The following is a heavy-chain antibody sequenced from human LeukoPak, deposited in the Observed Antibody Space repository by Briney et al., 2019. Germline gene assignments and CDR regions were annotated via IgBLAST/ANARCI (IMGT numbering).Heavy chain of an antibody. CDR2: IYTSGGT. CDR1: GGSISSYS. D-gene: IGHD3-10*01. J-gene: IGHJ5*02. Sequence: SETLSLTCTVSGGSISSYSWSWIRQPAGKGLEWIGRIYTSGGTNYNPSLKSRLTMSVDTSKNQFSLKLSSVTAADTAVYYCARERPGSSFDPWGQGTLVTVSS. V-gene: IGHV4-4*07. CDR3: ARERPGSSFDP.